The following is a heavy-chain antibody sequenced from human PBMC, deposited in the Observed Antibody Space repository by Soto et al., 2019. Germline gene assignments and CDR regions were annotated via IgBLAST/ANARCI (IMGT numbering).Heavy chain of an antibody. CDR1: GGSISSSSYY. CDR2: IYYSGST. J-gene: IGHJ4*02. V-gene: IGHV4-39*01. D-gene: IGHD5-12*01. Sequence: PSETLSLTCTVSGGSISSSSYYWGWIRQPPGKGLEWIGSIYYSGSTYYNPSLKSRVTISVDTSKNQFSLKLSSVTAADTAVYYCARHKTVATKGFHFDYWGQGTLVTVSS. CDR3: ARHKTVATKGFHFDY.